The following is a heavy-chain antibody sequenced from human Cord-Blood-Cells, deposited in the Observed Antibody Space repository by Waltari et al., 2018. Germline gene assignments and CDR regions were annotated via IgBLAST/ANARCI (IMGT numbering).Heavy chain of an antibody. CDR1: GYTFTSYY. V-gene: IGHV1-46*01. CDR2: SNPGVGST. Sequence: QVQLVQSGAEVKKPGASVKVSCKASGYTFTSYYMHWVRQAPGQGLEWMGRSNPGVGSTGYAQKFQGRVTMTRDTSTSTVYMVLSSLRSEDTAVYYCARASGYHFDYWGQGTLVTVSS. D-gene: IGHD6-25*01. J-gene: IGHJ4*02. CDR3: ARASGYHFDY.